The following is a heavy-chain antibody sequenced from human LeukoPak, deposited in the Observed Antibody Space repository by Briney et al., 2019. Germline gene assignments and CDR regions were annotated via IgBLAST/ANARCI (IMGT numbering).Heavy chain of an antibody. D-gene: IGHD3-10*01. Sequence: GGSLRLSCAASGFTFSSYTMSWVRQAPGKGLEWVSAISSSGDTTYYADSAKGRFTISRDNSKNTLYLQMNSLRAKDTAVYYCAKDQGRGLGRYSWGNFDYWGQGTLVTVSS. V-gene: IGHV3-23*01. CDR1: GFTFSSYT. J-gene: IGHJ4*02. CDR2: ISSSGDTT. CDR3: AKDQGRGLGRYSWGNFDY.